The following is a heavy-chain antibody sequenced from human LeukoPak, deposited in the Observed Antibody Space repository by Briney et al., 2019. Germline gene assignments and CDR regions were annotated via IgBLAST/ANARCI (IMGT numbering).Heavy chain of an antibody. J-gene: IGHJ4*02. Sequence: GESLKISCKGSGYSFTSYWIGWMRQMPGKGLEWMGIIYPGDSDTRYSPSFQGQVTISADKSISTAYLQWSSLKASDTAMYYCATSSQQLAGRVGYFDYWGQGTLVTVSS. CDR1: GYSFTSYW. CDR2: IYPGDSDT. CDR3: ATSSQQLAGRVGYFDY. D-gene: IGHD6-13*01. V-gene: IGHV5-51*01.